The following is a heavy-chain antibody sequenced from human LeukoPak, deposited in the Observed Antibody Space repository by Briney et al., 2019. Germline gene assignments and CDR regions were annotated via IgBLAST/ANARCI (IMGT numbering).Heavy chain of an antibody. J-gene: IGHJ3*02. CDR3: ARVPISSSAFDI. D-gene: IGHD6-6*01. CDR2: IYYSGTT. V-gene: IGHV4-39*07. Sequence: SETLSLTCTVSGGSISSSPYYWGWIRQPPGKGLEWIGSIYYSGTTHCNPSLESRVTISVDTSKNQFSLKLSSVTAADTAVYYCARVPISSSAFDIWGQGTMVTVSS. CDR1: GGSISSSPYY.